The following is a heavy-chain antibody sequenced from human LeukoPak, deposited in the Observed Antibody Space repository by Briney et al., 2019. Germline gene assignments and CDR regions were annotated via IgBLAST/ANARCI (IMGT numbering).Heavy chain of an antibody. CDR2: INHSGGT. J-gene: IGHJ4*02. Sequence: PSETLSLTCVVSGVSFSGDYLTWIRQAPGKGLEWIGDINHSGGTAYNPSLKSRASLSFDTSKNHFSLYRTSVTAAVTAVYFCATFADSEPIDTWGQGTLVTVSS. CDR1: GVSFSGDY. D-gene: IGHD2-21*01. CDR3: ATFADSEPIDT. V-gene: IGHV4-34*01.